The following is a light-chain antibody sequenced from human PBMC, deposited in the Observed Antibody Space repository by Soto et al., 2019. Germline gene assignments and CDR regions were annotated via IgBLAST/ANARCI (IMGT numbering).Light chain of an antibody. CDR2: DVT. CDR1: SSDVGAYNY. Sequence: QSVLTQPASVSGSPGQSITISCTGTSSDVGAYNYVSWYQQHPGKAPKLLIYDVTRRPSGVSNRFSGSKSGNTASLGISGLQAEDEADYFCSSFTSTGTWVFGGGTQLTVL. J-gene: IGLJ3*02. CDR3: SSFTSTGTWV. V-gene: IGLV2-14*01.